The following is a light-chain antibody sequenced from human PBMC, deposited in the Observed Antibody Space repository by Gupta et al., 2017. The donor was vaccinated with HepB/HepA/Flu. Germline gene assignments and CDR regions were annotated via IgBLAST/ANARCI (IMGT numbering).Light chain of an antibody. CDR1: SLRSYY. J-gene: IGLJ2*01. Sequence: SSQLTQDPAVSVALGQTVRITCQGDSLRSYYASWYQQKPGQAPVLVIYGKNNRPSGIPDRFSGSSSGNKAYWPINGAQAEDEADYDCNFRDSSGNQGVFGGGTKLTVL. CDR2: GKN. V-gene: IGLV3-19*01. CDR3: NFRDSSGNQGV.